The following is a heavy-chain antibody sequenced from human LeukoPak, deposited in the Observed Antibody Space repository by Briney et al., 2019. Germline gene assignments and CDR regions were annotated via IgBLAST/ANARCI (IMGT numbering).Heavy chain of an antibody. Sequence: PGRSLRLSCAASGFTFSSYGMHWVRQAPGKGLEWVAVISYDGSNKYYADSVRGRFTISRDNSKNTLYLQMNSLRAEDTAVYYCAKEREAGSGNIAFDYWGQGTLVTVSS. CDR1: GFTFSSYG. D-gene: IGHD3-10*01. J-gene: IGHJ4*02. CDR3: AKEREAGSGNIAFDY. CDR2: ISYDGSNK. V-gene: IGHV3-30*18.